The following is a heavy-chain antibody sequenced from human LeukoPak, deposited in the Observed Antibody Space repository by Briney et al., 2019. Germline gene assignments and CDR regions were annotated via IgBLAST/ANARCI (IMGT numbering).Heavy chain of an antibody. CDR2: MSYDGRFE. J-gene: IGHJ5*02. Sequence: PGGSLRLSCADSGFTFSTYAMHWVRQAPGKGLEWVAVMSYDGRFEYYADSVKGRFTISRDNSKNTLYLHMNSLSTEDTAVYYCARCSTSSGRSVRWFDPWAREPWSPSPQ. CDR1: GFTFSTYA. CDR3: ARCSTSSGRSVRWFDP. D-gene: IGHD3-22*01. V-gene: IGHV3-30*04.